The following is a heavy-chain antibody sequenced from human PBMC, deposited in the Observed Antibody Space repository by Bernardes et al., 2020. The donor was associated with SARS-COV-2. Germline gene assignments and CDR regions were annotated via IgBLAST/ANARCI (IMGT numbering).Heavy chain of an antibody. CDR3: AGSSCGRDCYIGGLRSWDYGMDV. CDR2: IYSSGTT. CDR1: GGSISTRNYY. V-gene: IGHV4-39*01. Sequence: TLSLTCTVSGGSISTRNYYFAWIRQPPGKGLEWIGSIYSSGTTDYNPSLHRPVIKSLDTSTNQFTMRLTAVTAAATAVYYCAGSSCGRDCYIGGLRSWDYGMDVWGQGTTVTVSS. J-gene: IGHJ6*02. D-gene: IGHD2-21*02.